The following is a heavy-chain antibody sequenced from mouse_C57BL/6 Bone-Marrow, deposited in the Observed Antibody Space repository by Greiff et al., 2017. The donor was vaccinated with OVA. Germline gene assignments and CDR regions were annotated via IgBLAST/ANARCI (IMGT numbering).Heavy chain of an antibody. V-gene: IGHV1-53*01. D-gene: IGHD1-1*01. CDR3: ARWGNYYGSSPWFAY. J-gene: IGHJ3*01. Sequence: QVQLKQPGTELVKPGASVKLSCKASGYTFTSYWMHWVKQRPGQGLEWIGNINPSNGGTNYNEKFKSKATLTVDKSSSTAYMQLSSLTSEDSAVYYCARWGNYYGSSPWFAYWGQGTLVTVSA. CDR1: GYTFTSYW. CDR2: INPSNGGT.